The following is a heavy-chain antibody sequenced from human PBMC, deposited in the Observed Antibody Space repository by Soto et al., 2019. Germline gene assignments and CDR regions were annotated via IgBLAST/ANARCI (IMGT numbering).Heavy chain of an antibody. Sequence: SKTLSLTCTVSGGSISNDDYYWSWIRQPPGKGLEWIGYIYYSGSTYYDPSLKIRVTISVDTSKNQFSLKLSSVTAADTAVYYCARERPDGARLDPWGQGTLVTVSS. CDR1: GGSISNDDYY. J-gene: IGHJ5*02. V-gene: IGHV4-30-4*01. CDR2: IYYSGST. CDR3: ARERPDGARLDP. D-gene: IGHD6-6*01.